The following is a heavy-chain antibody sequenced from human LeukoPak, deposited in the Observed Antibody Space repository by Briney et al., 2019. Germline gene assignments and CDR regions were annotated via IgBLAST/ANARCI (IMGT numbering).Heavy chain of an antibody. CDR3: ARADIVVVVAAWAYFDY. D-gene: IGHD2-15*01. Sequence: PSETLSLTCAVYGGSFSSYYWGWIRQPPGKGLEWIGSIYYSGSTYYNPSLKSRVTISVDTSKNQFSLKLSSVTAADTAVYYCARADIVVVVAAWAYFDYWGQGTLVTVSS. CDR2: IYYSGST. V-gene: IGHV4-39*01. J-gene: IGHJ4*02. CDR1: GGSFSSYY.